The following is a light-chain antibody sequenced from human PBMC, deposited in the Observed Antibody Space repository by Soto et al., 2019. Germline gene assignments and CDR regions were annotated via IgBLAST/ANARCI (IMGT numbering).Light chain of an antibody. CDR3: QQYTSSLNT. CDR1: QSVSSN. J-gene: IGKJ5*01. CDR2: GAS. V-gene: IGKV3D-15*01. Sequence: EIVMTQSPATLSVSSGERATLSCRASQSVSSNLAWYQQKPGQAPRLLIYGASVRATGVPDRFSGSGSGTDFTLTISRLEPEDFAVYYCQQYTSSLNTFGQGTRLEIK.